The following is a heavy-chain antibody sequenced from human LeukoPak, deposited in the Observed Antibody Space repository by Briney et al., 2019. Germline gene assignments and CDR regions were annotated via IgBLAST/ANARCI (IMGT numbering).Heavy chain of an antibody. Sequence: SETLSPTCTVSGGSISSYYWSWIRQPPGKGLEWIGYIYYSGSTNYNPSLKSRVTISVDTSKNQFSLKLSSVTAADTAVYYCARHGVVPGAVADYWGQGTLVTVSS. CDR3: ARHGVVPGAVADY. CDR1: GGSISSYY. D-gene: IGHD6-19*01. J-gene: IGHJ4*02. V-gene: IGHV4-59*08. CDR2: IYYSGST.